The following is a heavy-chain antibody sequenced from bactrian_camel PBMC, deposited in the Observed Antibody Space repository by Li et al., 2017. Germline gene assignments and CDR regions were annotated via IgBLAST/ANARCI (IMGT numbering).Heavy chain of an antibody. V-gene: IGHV3S1*01. CDR2: IHSGGRT. D-gene: IGHD3*01. CDR1: AITNSGVC. J-gene: IGHJ4*01. Sequence: HVQLVESGGGSVRTGQSLKLSCQTSAITNSGVCLGWFRQTLAKGREGVAVIHSGGRTDYDDSVKGRFAISHDNASNTLNLQMNGLNPEDTAMYYCATFSAPLSITRCPLTPDDYVAWGQGTQVTVS. CDR3: ATFSAPLSITRCPLTPDDYVA.